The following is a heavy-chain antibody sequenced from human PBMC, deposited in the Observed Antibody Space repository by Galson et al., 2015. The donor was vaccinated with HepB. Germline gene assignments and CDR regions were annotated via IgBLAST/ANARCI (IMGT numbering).Heavy chain of an antibody. Sequence: CAISGDSVSSNSAAWNWIRQSPSRGLEWLGRTYYRSKWYDDYAVSVKSRITINPDTSKNQFSLQLSSVTPEDTAVYYCARVSVGGDSCYSLSGRGCWFDPWGQGTLVTVSS. D-gene: IGHD2-15*01. CDR2: TYYRSKWYD. J-gene: IGHJ5*02. CDR1: GDSVSSNSAA. CDR3: ARVSVGGDSCYSLSGRGCWFDP. V-gene: IGHV6-1*01.